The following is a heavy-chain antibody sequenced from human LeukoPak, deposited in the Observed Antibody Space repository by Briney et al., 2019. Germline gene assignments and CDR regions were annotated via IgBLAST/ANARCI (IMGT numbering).Heavy chain of an antibody. Sequence: SVKVSCKASGGTFSSYAISWVRQAPGQGLEWMGGIIPIFGTANYAQKFQGRVTITTDESTSTAYMELSSLRSEDTAVYYCATRDARLYGISIDYWGQGTPVTVSS. CDR1: GGTFSSYA. D-gene: IGHD2-21*01. V-gene: IGHV1-69*05. CDR3: ATRDARLYGISIDY. J-gene: IGHJ4*02. CDR2: IIPIFGTA.